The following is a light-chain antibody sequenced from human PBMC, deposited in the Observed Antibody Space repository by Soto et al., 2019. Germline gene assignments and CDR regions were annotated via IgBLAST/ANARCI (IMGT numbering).Light chain of an antibody. CDR2: DAS. J-gene: IGKJ3*01. Sequence: DIQMTQSPSPLSPSLGDKVTTTCQASQDITSYLNWYQHKPGKAPKLLIYDASILEAGVPPRFSGSGSGTDFTLTISSLQPEDVATYYCQHCDYLPIFGPGTTVDFK. CDR3: QHCDYLPI. V-gene: IGKV1-33*01. CDR1: QDITSY.